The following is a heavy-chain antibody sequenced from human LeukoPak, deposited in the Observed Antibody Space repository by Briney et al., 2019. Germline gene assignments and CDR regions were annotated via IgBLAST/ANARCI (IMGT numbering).Heavy chain of an antibody. D-gene: IGHD6-13*01. V-gene: IGHV3-30*18. CDR3: TKAAVYSINWTPFDD. Sequence: TGGSLRLSCAASGFTFSIYGMHWVCQAPGKGLEWVALFSADEINIYYADSVKGRFTISRDNSKNMLYLQMDSLRAEDTAVYYCTKAAVYSINWTPFDDWGQGTLVTVSS. J-gene: IGHJ4*02. CDR2: FSADEINI. CDR1: GFTFSIYG.